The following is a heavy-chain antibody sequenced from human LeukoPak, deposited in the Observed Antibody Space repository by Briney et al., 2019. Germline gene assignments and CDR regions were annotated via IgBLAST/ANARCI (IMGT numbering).Heavy chain of an antibody. CDR2: IYYSGST. J-gene: IGHJ2*01. CDR1: GGSISSGDYY. CDR3: ARPTHPPGSSGYRYWYFDL. Sequence: SQTLSLTCTVSGGSISSGDYYWSWIRQPPGKGLEWIGYIYYSGSTYYNPSLKSRVTISVDTSRNQFSLKLSSVTAADTAVYYCARPTHPPGSSGYRYWYFDLWGRGTLVTVSS. D-gene: IGHD3-22*01. V-gene: IGHV4-30-4*01.